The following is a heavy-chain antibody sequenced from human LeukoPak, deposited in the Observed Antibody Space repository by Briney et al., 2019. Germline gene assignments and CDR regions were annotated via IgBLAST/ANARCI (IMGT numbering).Heavy chain of an antibody. J-gene: IGHJ4*02. V-gene: IGHV3-21*06. CDR2: ISSSSSYI. CDR1: GFTFSSYS. Sequence: GGSLRLSCAASGFTFSSYSMNWVRQAPGKGLEWVSSISSSSSYIYYADSVKGRFTISRDNAENSLYLQMNSLRAEDTAVYHCATGRSCTTCYLPDYWGQGTLVTVSS. D-gene: IGHD2-2*01. CDR3: ATGRSCTTCYLPDY.